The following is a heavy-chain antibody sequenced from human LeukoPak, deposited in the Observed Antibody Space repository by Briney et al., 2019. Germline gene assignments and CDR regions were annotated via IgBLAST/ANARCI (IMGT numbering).Heavy chain of an antibody. D-gene: IGHD2-2*02. V-gene: IGHV4-39*01. CDR2: IFYSGSS. CDR1: GGSISSSVYY. J-gene: IGHJ4*02. CDR3: ARCYTTWAPDR. Sequence: SETLSLTCSVSGGSISSSVYYWGWVRQPPGKGLEWIGTIFYSGSSDYNPSLKSRVTMSVDTSKNQFSLRLSSVTAADTAVYYCARCYTTWAPDRWGQGALVTVSS.